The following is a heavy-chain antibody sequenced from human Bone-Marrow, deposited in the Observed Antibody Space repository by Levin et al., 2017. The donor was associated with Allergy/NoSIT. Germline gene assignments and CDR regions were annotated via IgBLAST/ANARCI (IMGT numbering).Heavy chain of an antibody. Sequence: SETLSLTCTVSDASITTDYWNWIRQPPGKGLEWIGFYYYGGNTNSNPSLKSRVTISADMSKRQFSLKLSSVTAADTAIYYCARSPYDILTGGYWYFDLWGRGTLVTVST. CDR2: YYYGGNT. J-gene: IGHJ2*01. CDR3: ARSPYDILTGGYWYFDL. CDR1: DASITTDY. D-gene: IGHD3-9*01. V-gene: IGHV4-59*08.